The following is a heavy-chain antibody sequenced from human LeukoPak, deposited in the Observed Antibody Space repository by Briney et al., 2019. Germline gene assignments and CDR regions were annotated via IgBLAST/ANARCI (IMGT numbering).Heavy chain of an antibody. CDR3: ARGDRIGIAAVIAHQPHYYYYGMDV. V-gene: IGHV1-8*01. CDR2: TNPNSGNT. CDR1: GYTFTSYD. D-gene: IGHD6-13*01. J-gene: IGHJ6*02. Sequence: ASVKVSCKASGYTFTSYDINWVRQATGQGLEWMGWTNPNSGNTGYAQKFQGRVTMTRNTSISTAYMELSSLRSEDTAVYYCARGDRIGIAAVIAHQPHYYYYGMDVWGQGTTVTVSS.